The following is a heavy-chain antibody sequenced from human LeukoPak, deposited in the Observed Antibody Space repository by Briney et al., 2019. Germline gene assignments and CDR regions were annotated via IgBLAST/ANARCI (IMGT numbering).Heavy chain of an antibody. CDR2: ISSSSSYI. D-gene: IGHD3-10*01. CDR3: ARDYASDY. CDR1: GFTFSSHN. J-gene: IGHJ4*02. Sequence: GGSLRLSCAASGFTFSSHNMNWVRRAPGEGLEWVSSISSSSSYIYYADSVKGRFTISRDNAKNSLYLQMSSLRAEDTAVYYCARDYASDYWGQGTLVTVSS. V-gene: IGHV3-21*01.